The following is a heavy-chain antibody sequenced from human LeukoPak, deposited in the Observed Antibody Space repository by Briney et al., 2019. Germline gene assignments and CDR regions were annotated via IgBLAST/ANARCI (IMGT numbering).Heavy chain of an antibody. J-gene: IGHJ6*02. CDR3: AKDSGDYYYYGMDV. CDR2: ISWNSGSI. Sequence: GGSLRLSCAASGFTFDDYAMHWVRQAPGKGLEWVSGISWNSGSIGYADSVKGRFTISRDNAKNSLYLQMNSLRAEDTALYYCAKDSGDYYYYGMDVWGQGTTVTVSS. V-gene: IGHV3-9*01. CDR1: GFTFDDYA.